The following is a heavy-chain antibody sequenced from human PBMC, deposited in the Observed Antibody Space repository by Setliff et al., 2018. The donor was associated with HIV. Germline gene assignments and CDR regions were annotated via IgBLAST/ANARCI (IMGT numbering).Heavy chain of an antibody. CDR3: AKEYHTAATGTRVANYFDY. CDR2: IIPIFGTP. CDR1: GGTFSSYG. Sequence: SVKVSCKASGGTFSSYGISWVRQAPGQGLEWVGGIIPIFGTPDYAQKFQGRVTIATDKSTSTAYMELSSLRSEDTAIYYCAKEYHTAATGTRVANYFDYWGQGTLVTVSS. V-gene: IGHV1-69*05. D-gene: IGHD6-13*01. J-gene: IGHJ4*02.